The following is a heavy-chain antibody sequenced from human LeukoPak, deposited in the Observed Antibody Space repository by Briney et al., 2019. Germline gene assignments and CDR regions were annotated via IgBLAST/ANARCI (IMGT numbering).Heavy chain of an antibody. CDR3: ARQVIAVAGTASFDY. D-gene: IGHD6-19*01. J-gene: IGHJ4*02. CDR2: IYYSGST. CDR1: GGSISSYY. V-gene: IGHV4-59*08. Sequence: SETLSPTCTVSGGSISSYYWSWIRQPPGKGLEWIGYIYYSGSTNYNPSLKSRVTISVDTSKNQFSLKLSSVTAADTAVYYCARQVIAVAGTASFDYWGQGTLVTVSS.